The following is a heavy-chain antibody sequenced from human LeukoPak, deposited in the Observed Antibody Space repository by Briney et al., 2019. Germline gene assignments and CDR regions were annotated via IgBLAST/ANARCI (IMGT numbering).Heavy chain of an antibody. Sequence: GGSLGLSCAASGFTFDDYAMHWVRQAPGKGLEWVSLISGDGGSTYYADSVKGRFTISRDNSKNSLYLQMNSLRTEDTALYYCAKDATPRGYSYGPYYYYGMDVWGQGTTVTVSS. CDR2: ISGDGGST. CDR3: AKDATPRGYSYGPYYYYGMDV. J-gene: IGHJ6*02. V-gene: IGHV3-43*02. D-gene: IGHD5-18*01. CDR1: GFTFDDYA.